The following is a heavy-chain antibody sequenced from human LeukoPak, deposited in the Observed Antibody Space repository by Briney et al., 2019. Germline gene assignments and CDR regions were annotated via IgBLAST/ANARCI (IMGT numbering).Heavy chain of an antibody. J-gene: IGHJ4*02. V-gene: IGHV3-7*01. CDR3: ARDFRNAGDY. CDR1: GFTFSSYW. Sequence: GGSLRLACAASGFTFSSYWINWVRQAPGKGLEWVANINQDGSEKYYVDSVKGRFTISRDNAKNLLYLQMNSLRAEDTAVYYCARDFRNAGDYWGQGTLVTVSS. D-gene: IGHD1-14*01. CDR2: INQDGSEK.